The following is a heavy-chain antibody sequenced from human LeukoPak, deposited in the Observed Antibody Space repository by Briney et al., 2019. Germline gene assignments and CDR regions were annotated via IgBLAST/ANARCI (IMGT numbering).Heavy chain of an antibody. CDR3: ARSPGGNARTWLDY. D-gene: IGHD4-23*01. V-gene: IGHV1-3*02. Sequence: ASVKVSCTASGYTFTNYALHWVRQAPGQRLEWMGWTNGATGNTKFSQDLQGRLTIDIDPTQRTVYIELRSVKSEETGVYYFARSPGGNARTWLDYWGQGTLVTVSS. CDR2: TNGATGNT. J-gene: IGHJ4*02. CDR1: GYTFTNYA.